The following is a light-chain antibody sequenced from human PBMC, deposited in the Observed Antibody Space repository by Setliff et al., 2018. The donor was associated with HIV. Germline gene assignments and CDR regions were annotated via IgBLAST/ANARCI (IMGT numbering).Light chain of an antibody. CDR3: CSYAGSYTYV. J-gene: IGLJ1*01. Sequence: QSALTQPASVSGSPGQSISISCSATSSDVGDFKYVSWYQQHPGKAPKLIIYDVSDRPSGVSNRFSGSKSGNTASLTISGLQAEDEADYYCCSYAGSYTYVFGTGTKVTVL. V-gene: IGLV2-14*03. CDR2: DVS. CDR1: SSDVGDFKY.